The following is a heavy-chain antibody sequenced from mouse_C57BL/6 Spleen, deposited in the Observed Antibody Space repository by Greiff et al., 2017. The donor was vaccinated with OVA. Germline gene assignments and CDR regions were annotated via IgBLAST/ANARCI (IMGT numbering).Heavy chain of an antibody. CDR3: ARGTGTVFDY. CDR2: ISYSGST. Sequence: EVKVVESGPGMVKPSQSLSLTCTVTGYSITSGYDWHWIRHFPGNKLEWMGYISYSGSTNYNPSLKSRISITHDTSKNHFFLKLNSVTTEDTATYYCARGTGTVFDYWGQGTTLTVSS. J-gene: IGHJ2*01. D-gene: IGHD4-1*01. V-gene: IGHV3-1*01. CDR1: GYSITSGYD.